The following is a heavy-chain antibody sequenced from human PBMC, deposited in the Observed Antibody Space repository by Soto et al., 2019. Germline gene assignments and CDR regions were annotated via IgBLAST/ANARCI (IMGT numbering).Heavy chain of an antibody. CDR1: GYAFSTND. V-gene: IGHV1-8*01. D-gene: IGHD6-13*01. Sequence: ASVKVSCKASGYAFSTNDFAWVRQATGQGLEWMGWMNPNNGNAGFARQFRGRVTMTRNTSITTAHMELRSLRSDDTAVFYCARSPAATGTTWLDPWGQGTLVTVSS. CDR2: MNPNNGNA. J-gene: IGHJ5*02. CDR3: ARSPAATGTTWLDP.